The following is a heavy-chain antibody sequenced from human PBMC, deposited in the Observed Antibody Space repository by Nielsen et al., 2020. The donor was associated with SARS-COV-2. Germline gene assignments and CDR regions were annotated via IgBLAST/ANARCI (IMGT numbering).Heavy chain of an antibody. J-gene: IGHJ4*02. CDR1: GYTFTSFA. Sequence: ASVKVSCKTSGYTFTSFAIHWMRQAPGQSLEWMGWINAGNGNTKYSQKFQGRVTMTRDTSANTAYIELSSLSSEDTAVYYCARITPSSGWDYWGQGTLVTVSS. D-gene: IGHD6-19*01. V-gene: IGHV1-3*01. CDR2: INAGNGNT. CDR3: ARITPSSGWDY.